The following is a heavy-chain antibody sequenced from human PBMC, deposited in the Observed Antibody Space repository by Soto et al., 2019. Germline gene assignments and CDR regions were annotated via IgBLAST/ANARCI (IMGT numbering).Heavy chain of an antibody. CDR2: ISYDGSNK. Sequence: GGSLRLSCAASGFTFSSYAMHWVRQAPGKGLEWVAVISYDGSNKYYADSVKGRFTISRDNSKNTLYLQMNSLRAEDTAVYYCAREGYCSGGSCYGYYYYGMDVWGQGTTVTVSS. V-gene: IGHV3-30-3*01. J-gene: IGHJ6*02. D-gene: IGHD2-15*01. CDR3: AREGYCSGGSCYGYYYYGMDV. CDR1: GFTFSSYA.